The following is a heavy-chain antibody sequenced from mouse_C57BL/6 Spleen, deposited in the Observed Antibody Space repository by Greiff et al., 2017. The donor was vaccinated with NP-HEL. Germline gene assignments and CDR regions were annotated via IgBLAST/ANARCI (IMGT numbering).Heavy chain of an antibody. J-gene: IGHJ2*01. CDR3: TRETLGRVYFDY. CDR2: ISSGGDYI. CDR1: GFTFSSYA. Sequence: EVQRVESGEGLVKPGGSLKLSCAASGFTFSSYAMSWVRQTPEKRLEWVAYISSGGDYIYYADTVKGRFTISRDNARNTLYLQMSSLKSEDTAMYYCTRETLGRVYFDYWGQGTTLTVSS. V-gene: IGHV5-9-1*02. D-gene: IGHD4-1*01.